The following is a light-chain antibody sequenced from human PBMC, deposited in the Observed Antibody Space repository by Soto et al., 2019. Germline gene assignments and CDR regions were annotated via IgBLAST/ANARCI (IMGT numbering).Light chain of an antibody. J-gene: IGKJ1*01. Sequence: DVQMTKTPTSLSASVGDRVSITCRASESIGIYLNWYQQKQGKVPNLLIYAASSVFEGVPSRFSGSGSGTNFSLTINSLQPEDFATYFCPQAYRTTWTFGQGGKVDIK. CDR2: AAS. V-gene: IGKV1-39*01. CDR1: ESIGIY. CDR3: PQAYRTTWT.